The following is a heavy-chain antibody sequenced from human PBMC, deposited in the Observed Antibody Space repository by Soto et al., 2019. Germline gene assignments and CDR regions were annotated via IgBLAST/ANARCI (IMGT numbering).Heavy chain of an antibody. V-gene: IGHV4-34*01. D-gene: IGHD3-10*01. CDR1: GGSFSGYY. CDR2: INHSGST. J-gene: IGHJ4*02. CDR3: ARDKITSHFYY. Sequence: SETLSLTCAVYGGSFSGYYWTWIRQPPGTGLEWIGEINHSGSTNYNPPLKSRVTISVDTSKNQFSLKLTSVTAADTAVYYCARDKITSHFYYCGQETLVTVSS.